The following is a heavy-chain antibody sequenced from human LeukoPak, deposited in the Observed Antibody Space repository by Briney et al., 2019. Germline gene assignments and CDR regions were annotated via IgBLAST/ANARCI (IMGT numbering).Heavy chain of an antibody. CDR1: GYTFTSYG. J-gene: IGHJ4*02. D-gene: IGHD4-17*01. CDR2: ISAYNGNT. CDR3: ARDIGSNYGDYVDY. Sequence: ASVKVSCKASGYTFTSYGISWVRQAPGQGLEWMGWISAYNGNTNYAQKLQGRVTMTTDTSTSTAYMELRSPRSDDTAVYYCARDIGSNYGDYVDYWGQGTLVTVSS. V-gene: IGHV1-18*01.